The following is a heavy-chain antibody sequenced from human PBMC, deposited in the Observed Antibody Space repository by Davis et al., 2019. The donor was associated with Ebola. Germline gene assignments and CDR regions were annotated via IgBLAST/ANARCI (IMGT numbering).Heavy chain of an antibody. Sequence: GGSLRLSCAASGFTFSSYAMSWVRQAPGKGLEWVSAISGSGGSTYYADSVKGRFTISRDNSKNTVYLQMNSLRAEDKAVYYCARDLTYYDFWSGYRYYYMDVWGKGTTVTVSS. D-gene: IGHD3-3*01. CDR1: GFTFSSYA. CDR3: ARDLTYYDFWSGYRYYYMDV. V-gene: IGHV3-23*01. CDR2: ISGSGGST. J-gene: IGHJ6*03.